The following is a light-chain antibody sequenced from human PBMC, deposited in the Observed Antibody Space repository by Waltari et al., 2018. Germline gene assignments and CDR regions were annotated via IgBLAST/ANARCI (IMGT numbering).Light chain of an antibody. V-gene: IGKV4-1*01. CDR2: WAS. Sequence: DIVMTQSPDSLAVSLGERATIKRKATQSVLYSSDNRNYLAWYQQKPGQPPNLLIYWASTRESGVPDRFSGSGSGTDFTLTISSLQAEDVAVYYCQQYYITPLSFGGGTKVEIK. J-gene: IGKJ4*01. CDR1: QSVLYSSDNRNY. CDR3: QQYYITPLS.